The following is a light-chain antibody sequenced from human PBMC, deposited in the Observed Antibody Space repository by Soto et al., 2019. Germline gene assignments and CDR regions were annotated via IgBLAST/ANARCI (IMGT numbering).Light chain of an antibody. Sequence: VMTQSPATLSVSPGERVTLSCRASQSVTNNLAWYQQKPGQAPRLLIYGASTRATGFPARFSGSGSGTEFTLAISSLQSEDFAIYHCQQYNDWPLTFGGGTKV. J-gene: IGKJ4*01. CDR3: QQYNDWPLT. CDR1: QSVTNN. CDR2: GAS. V-gene: IGKV3-15*01.